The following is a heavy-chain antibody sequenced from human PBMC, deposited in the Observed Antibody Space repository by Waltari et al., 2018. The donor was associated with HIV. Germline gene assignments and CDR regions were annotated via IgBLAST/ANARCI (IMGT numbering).Heavy chain of an antibody. CDR2: TSTYNLNT. CDR3: AREGFCRGGSCYSGAVDI. V-gene: IGHV1-18*04. D-gene: IGHD2-15*01. CDR1: GYPFTQYG. Sequence: QVQLVQSGTVGKKSGDSVKVSCKAPGYPFTQYGTSWVRQAPGQGLEWMGWTSTYNLNTNYAQKFQGRITLTRDTSTSTVYMELMSLTSDDTAVYYCAREGFCRGGSCYSGAVDIWGQGTLVTVSS. J-gene: IGHJ3*02.